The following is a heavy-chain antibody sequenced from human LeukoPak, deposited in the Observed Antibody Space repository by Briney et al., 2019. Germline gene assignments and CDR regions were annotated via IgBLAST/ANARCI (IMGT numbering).Heavy chain of an antibody. CDR3: AYYHVNEEPPTF. CDR2: VTATSSST. CDR1: GFTFSSYG. Sequence: GGSLRLSCAASGFTFSSYGMSWVRQAPGKGLEWVSAVTATSSSTHDADSVKGRFTVSRDNSKNMLYLQMNSLRAEDTAVYYCAYYHVNEEPPTFWGQGTLVTVSS. V-gene: IGHV3-23*01. J-gene: IGHJ4*02. D-gene: IGHD1-1*01.